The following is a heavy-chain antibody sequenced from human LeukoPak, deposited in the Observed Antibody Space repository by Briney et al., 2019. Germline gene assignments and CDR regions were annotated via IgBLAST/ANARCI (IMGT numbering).Heavy chain of an antibody. CDR2: IYYSGSS. J-gene: IGHJ4*02. CDR1: GGSINNGGYY. CDR3: AREVVSRSRVDY. V-gene: IGHV4-30-4*01. Sequence: PSETLSLTCTVSGGSINNGGYYWSWIRQHPGKGLEWIGYIYYSGSSYYNPSLRSRVTISVDTSKNHFSLKLSSVTAADTAVYYCAREVVSRSRVDYWGQGTLVTVSS. D-gene: IGHD2-2*01.